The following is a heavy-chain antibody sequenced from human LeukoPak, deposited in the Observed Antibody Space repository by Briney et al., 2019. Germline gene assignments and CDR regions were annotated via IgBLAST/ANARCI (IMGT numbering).Heavy chain of an antibody. J-gene: IGHJ6*03. V-gene: IGHV1-2*02. D-gene: IGHD6-13*01. Sequence: GASVKVSCKASGYTFTGYYMHWVRQAPGQGLEWMGWINPNSGGTNYAQKFQGRVTMTRDTSISTAYMELSRLRSDDTAVYYCAREGIAAAGPYYYYYMDVWGKGTTVTVSS. CDR3: AREGIAAAGPYYYYYMDV. CDR1: GYTFTGYY. CDR2: INPNSGGT.